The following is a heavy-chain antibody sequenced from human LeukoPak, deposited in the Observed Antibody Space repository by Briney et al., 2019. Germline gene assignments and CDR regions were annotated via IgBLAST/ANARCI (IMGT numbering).Heavy chain of an antibody. V-gene: IGHV4-39*02. CDR2: IYYSGST. D-gene: IGHD7-27*01. Sequence: SETLSLTCTVSGGSISSSSYYWGWIRQPPGKGLEWIGSIYYSGSTYYNPPLKSRVTISVDTSKNQFSLKLSSVTAADTAVYYCARDPITGDRFDYWGQGTLVTVSS. CDR1: GGSISSSSYY. J-gene: IGHJ4*02. CDR3: ARDPITGDRFDY.